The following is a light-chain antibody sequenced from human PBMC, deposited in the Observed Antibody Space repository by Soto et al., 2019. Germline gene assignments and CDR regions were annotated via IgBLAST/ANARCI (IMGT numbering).Light chain of an antibody. CDR2: KAS. V-gene: IGKV1-5*03. CDR1: QTISSW. CDR3: QHYNSYSEA. Sequence: SGSVGDRVTITCRASQTISSWLAWYQQKPGKAPKLLIYKASTLKSGVPSRFSGSGSGTEFTLTISRLQPDDFATYYCQHYNSYSEAFGQGTKV. J-gene: IGKJ1*01.